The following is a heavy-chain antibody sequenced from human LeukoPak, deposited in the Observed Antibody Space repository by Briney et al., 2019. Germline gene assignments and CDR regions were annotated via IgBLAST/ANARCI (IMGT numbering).Heavy chain of an antibody. CDR2: IYYSGST. J-gene: IGHJ5*02. CDR1: GGSFSGYY. Sequence: PSETLSLTCAVYGGSFSGYYWSWIRQPPGKGLEWIGYIYYSGSTNYNPSLKSRVTVSVDTSKNQFSLKLSSVTAADTAVYYCARDRSCSGGSCSNWFDPWGQGTLVTVSS. D-gene: IGHD2-15*01. CDR3: ARDRSCSGGSCSNWFDP. V-gene: IGHV4-59*01.